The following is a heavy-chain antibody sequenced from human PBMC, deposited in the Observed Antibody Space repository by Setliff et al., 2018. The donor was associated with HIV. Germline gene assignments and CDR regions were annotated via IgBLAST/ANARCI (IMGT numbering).Heavy chain of an antibody. D-gene: IGHD6-13*01. CDR2: IIPIFGTA. V-gene: IGHV1-69*13. CDR3: ATDPGYSSTWYSESFQH. Sequence: ASVKVSCKASNYTLINYGVSWVRQAPGQGLEWMGGIIPIFGTANYAQKFQGRVTITADESTSTAYMELSSLRSDDTAMYYCATDPGYSSTWYSESFQHWGQGTVVTVSS. CDR1: NYTLINYG. J-gene: IGHJ1*01.